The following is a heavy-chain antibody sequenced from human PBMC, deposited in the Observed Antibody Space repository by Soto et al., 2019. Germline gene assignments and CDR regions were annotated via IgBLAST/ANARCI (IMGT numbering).Heavy chain of an antibody. CDR3: ARARMVRGIIYYYGMDV. Sequence: QVQLQESGPGLVKSSQTLSLTCTVSGGSISSDGNYWSWIRQHPGKGLEWIGYIYYSGSTNYNPSLKIRVTISVDTSKNQLSLKLNSVTAADTAVYYCARARMVRGIIYYYGMDVWGQGTTVTVSS. V-gene: IGHV4-31*03. J-gene: IGHJ6*02. D-gene: IGHD3-10*01. CDR1: GGSISSDGNY. CDR2: IYYSGST.